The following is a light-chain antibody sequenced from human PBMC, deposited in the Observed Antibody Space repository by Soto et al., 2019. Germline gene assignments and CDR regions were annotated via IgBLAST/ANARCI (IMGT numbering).Light chain of an antibody. V-gene: IGKV3-15*01. Sequence: EIVMTQSPATLSVSPGERATLSCRASQSVSSNLAWYQQKPGQARRLLIYGASTRATGIPARFSGSGSGTEFTLTISSLQSEDFAVYYCQQYNNWRTFGQGTRLEIK. J-gene: IGKJ5*01. CDR1: QSVSSN. CDR2: GAS. CDR3: QQYNNWRT.